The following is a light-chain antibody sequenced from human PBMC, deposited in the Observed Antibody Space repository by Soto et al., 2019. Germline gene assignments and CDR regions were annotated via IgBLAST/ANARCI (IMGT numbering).Light chain of an antibody. CDR3: QKYGSSPGT. CDR2: DAS. CDR1: QSVSSY. J-gene: IGKJ1*01. V-gene: IGKV3-20*01. Sequence: PGERATLSCRASQSVSSYLAWYQQKPGQAPRLLIYDASKGATGIPARFGGSGFGTDFTLTISRLEPEDFAVYYCQKYGSSPGTFGQGTKVDIK.